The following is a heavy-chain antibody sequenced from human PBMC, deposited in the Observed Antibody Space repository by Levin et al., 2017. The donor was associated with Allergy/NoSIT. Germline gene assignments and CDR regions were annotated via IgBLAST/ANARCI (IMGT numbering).Heavy chain of an antibody. CDR2: IKQDGSEK. CDR1: GFTFSSYW. CDR3: AIGRAGSGY. Sequence: LSLPCAASGFTFSSYWMSWVRQAPGKGLEWVANIKQDGSEKYYVDSVKGRFTISRDNAKNSLYLQMNSLRAEDTAVYYCAIGRAGSGYWGQGTLVTVSS. V-gene: IGHV3-7*01. D-gene: IGHD6-19*01. J-gene: IGHJ4*02.